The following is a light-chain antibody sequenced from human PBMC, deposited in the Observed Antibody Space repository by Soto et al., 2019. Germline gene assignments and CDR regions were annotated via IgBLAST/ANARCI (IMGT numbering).Light chain of an antibody. CDR1: QRIRSY. CDR3: QKSYSTLWT. V-gene: IGKV1-39*01. J-gene: IGKJ1*01. Sequence: DIQMPQSRSTLSASVGERVPITGRASQRIRSYLNWYQQKPGKALKLLIYAASSLQSGVPSRFSGSGSGTDFTLTISSLQPEDFATYYCQKSYSTLWTFGQGTKVDIK. CDR2: AAS.